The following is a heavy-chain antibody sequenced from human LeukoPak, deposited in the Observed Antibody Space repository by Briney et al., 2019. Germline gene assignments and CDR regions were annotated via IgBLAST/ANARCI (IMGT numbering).Heavy chain of an antibody. CDR2: ISYDASTK. CDR1: GFTFSSYG. J-gene: IGHJ4*02. CDR3: AKVLNPYCSSTSCYDFDY. V-gene: IGHV3-30*18. Sequence: PGGSLGLSCAASGFTFSSYGMHWVRQAPGKGLEWVAVISYDASTKYCADSVKGRFTISRDNSENTLYLQMNSLRAEDTAVYYCAKVLNPYCSSTSCYDFDYWGQGTLVTVSS. D-gene: IGHD2-2*01.